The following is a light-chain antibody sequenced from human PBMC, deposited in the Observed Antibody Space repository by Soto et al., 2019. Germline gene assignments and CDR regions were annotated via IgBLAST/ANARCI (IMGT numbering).Light chain of an antibody. J-gene: IGLJ1*01. CDR3: SSYTSSSSYV. CDR1: SSDVGTYNS. CDR2: DVS. Sequence: QSVLTQPASVSGSPGQSIPISCPGTSSDVGTYNSVSWYQQYPGKAPKLMIHDVSNRPSGVSNRFSGSKSGNTASLTISGLQAEDEADYYCSSYTSSSSYVFGSGTKVTVL. V-gene: IGLV2-14*01.